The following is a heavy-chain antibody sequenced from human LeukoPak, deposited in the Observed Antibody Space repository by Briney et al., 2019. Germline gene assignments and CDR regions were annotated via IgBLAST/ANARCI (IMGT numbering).Heavy chain of an antibody. CDR2: ISGSGGST. J-gene: IGHJ4*02. V-gene: IGHV3-23*01. Sequence: GGSLRLSCASSGFTFSSYAMSWARQAPGKGLEWVSAISGSGGSTYYADSVKGRFTISRDNSKNTLYLQMNILRADDTAVYYCAKDITDFWSGYYTGYFDYWGQGTLVTVSS. CDR1: GFTFSSYA. D-gene: IGHD3-3*01. CDR3: AKDITDFWSGYYTGYFDY.